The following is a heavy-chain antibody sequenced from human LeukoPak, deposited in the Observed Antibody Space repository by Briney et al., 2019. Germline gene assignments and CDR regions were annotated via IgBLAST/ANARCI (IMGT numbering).Heavy chain of an antibody. CDR1: GGSISSYY. CDR3: ARDAVTQYYYYGMDV. V-gene: IGHV4-4*07. J-gene: IGHJ6*02. CDR2: IYTSGST. D-gene: IGHD4-23*01. Sequence: SETLSLTCTVSGGSISSYYWSSIRQPAGKGLEWIGRIYTSGSTNYNPSLKSRVTMSVDTSKNQFSLKLSSVIAADTAVYYCARDAVTQYYYYGMDVWGQGTTVTVSS.